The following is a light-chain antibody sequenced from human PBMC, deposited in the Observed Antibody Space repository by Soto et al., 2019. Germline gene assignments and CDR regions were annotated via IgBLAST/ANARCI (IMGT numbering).Light chain of an antibody. CDR2: DAS. Sequence: TVLTQSPATLSLSPGERATLSCRSSQSVHTCLAWNQPKAGQAPRFLIYDASNRSTDIPARFSGSGSGTAFSLPISSLETDDCAVYYCQQRSNWTVYTFGPGTMLQ. V-gene: IGKV3-11*01. CDR3: QQRSNWTVYT. CDR1: QSVHTC. J-gene: IGKJ2*01.